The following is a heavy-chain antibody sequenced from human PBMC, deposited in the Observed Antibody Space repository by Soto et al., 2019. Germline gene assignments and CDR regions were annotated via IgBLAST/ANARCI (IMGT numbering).Heavy chain of an antibody. CDR2: IYYSGSI. Sequence: QVQLQESGPGLVKPSETLSLTCTVSGGSISSYYWSWIRQPPGKGLEWIGYIYYSGSINYNPSLKRRLTIEVDTAKNQYFRRLSSVTASDTAVYYCARQHGHYDILTVYSTSGMGDYYDYYMDVWGKGTTVTVSS. J-gene: IGHJ6*03. CDR1: GGSISSYY. V-gene: IGHV4-59*08. D-gene: IGHD3-9*01. CDR3: ARQHGHYDILTVYSTSGMGDYYDYYMDV.